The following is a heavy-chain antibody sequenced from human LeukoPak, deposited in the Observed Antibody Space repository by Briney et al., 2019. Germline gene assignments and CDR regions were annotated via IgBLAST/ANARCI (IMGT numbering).Heavy chain of an antibody. D-gene: IGHD1-14*01. CDR2: INPVNGDT. J-gene: IGHJ4*02. V-gene: IGHV1-2*06. Sequence: EASVKVSCKASEYTLTAYYLHWVRQAPGQGLEWMGRINPVNGDTPSAQKFQGRVAMTLDTSINTAYMELSSLTSDDTAVYYCARVYPNLLGDLDYWGQGTLVTVSS. CDR3: ARVYPNLLGDLDY. CDR1: EYTLTAYY.